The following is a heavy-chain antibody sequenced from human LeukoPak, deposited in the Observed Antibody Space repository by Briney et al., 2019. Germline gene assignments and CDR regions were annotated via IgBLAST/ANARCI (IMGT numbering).Heavy chain of an antibody. J-gene: IGHJ5*02. V-gene: IGHV3-21*01. CDR1: GFTFSTYA. CDR3: ARSLSGSYYTLFDP. Sequence: GGSLRLSCAASGFTFSTYAVTWVRQGPGRGLEWISLITSTGDHIYYADSVKGRFTVSRDNAKNSLYLQMNSLRDEDTAVYYCARSLSGSYYTLFDPWGQGTLVTVSS. D-gene: IGHD1-26*01. CDR2: ITSTGDHI.